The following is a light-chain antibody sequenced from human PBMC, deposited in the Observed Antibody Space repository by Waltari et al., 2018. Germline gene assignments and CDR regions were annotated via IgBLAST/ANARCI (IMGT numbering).Light chain of an antibody. Sequence: DIQMTQSPSSVSASVGDRVTITCRASRAITNYVNWYQQRPGLAPNLLIYAASTLQGGVPTRFSGSGSGTDFTLTISSLQIEDFATYYCQQSHSAPLAFGGGTRLEI. J-gene: IGKJ4*01. CDR2: AAS. CDR3: QQSHSAPLA. V-gene: IGKV1-39*01. CDR1: RAITNY.